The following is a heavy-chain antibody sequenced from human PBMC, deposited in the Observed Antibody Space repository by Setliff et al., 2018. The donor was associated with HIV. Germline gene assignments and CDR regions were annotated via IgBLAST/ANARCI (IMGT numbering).Heavy chain of an antibody. CDR2: IYQSGTT. CDR3: ARGRQIGIEGAGAFDI. J-gene: IGHJ3*02. CDR1: GDSISNTFS. Sequence: PSETLSLTCAVSGDSISNTFSWGWIRQAPGKGLEWIGTIYQSGTTFYNPSLKSRVTISVDTSKNHFSLKLTSATAADTAVYYCARGRQIGIEGAGAFDIWGPGTVVTVSS. D-gene: IGHD1-26*01. V-gene: IGHV4-38-2*01.